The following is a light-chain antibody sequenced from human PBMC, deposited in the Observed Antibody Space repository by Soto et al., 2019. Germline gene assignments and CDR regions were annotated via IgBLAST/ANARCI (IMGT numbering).Light chain of an antibody. CDR1: SSDVGGYNS. Sequence: QSVLTQPASVSGSPGQSITIFCTGTSSDVGGYNSVSWYRQDPGKAPKLMIYDVTNRPSGVSNRFSGSKSGNTASLTISGLQAEDEADYYCSSFTSDITYVFGTGTQLTVL. CDR2: DVT. J-gene: IGLJ1*01. V-gene: IGLV2-14*01. CDR3: SSFTSDITYV.